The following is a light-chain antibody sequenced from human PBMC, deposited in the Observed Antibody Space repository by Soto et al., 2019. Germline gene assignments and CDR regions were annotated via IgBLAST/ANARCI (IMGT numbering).Light chain of an antibody. CDR1: QAVGGTY. CDR3: QQYGSSPQVP. J-gene: IGKJ5*01. CDR2: GAS. V-gene: IGKV3-20*01. Sequence: IILTQSPCTLFLFPGERASLSCRAIQAVGGTYLAWYQHKPGQAPRLLIYGASNRAAGIPDRFGGSGSGTDFTLTISRLEPEDFAVYYCQQYGSSPQVPFGQGTRLEIK.